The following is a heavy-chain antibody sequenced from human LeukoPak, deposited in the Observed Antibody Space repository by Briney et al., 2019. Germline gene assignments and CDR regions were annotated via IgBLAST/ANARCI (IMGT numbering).Heavy chain of an antibody. V-gene: IGHV3-21*01. D-gene: IGHD3-16*01. Sequence: GGSLRLSCAASGFTFSSYTMNWVRQAPGKGLEWVPSIRSSSSYIYYADSLKGRFTISRDNAKNSVYLQMNSLRPEDTAVYYCARGIDDYIWGSPIDYWAQGTLVTISS. CDR2: IRSSSSYI. CDR1: GFTFSSYT. J-gene: IGHJ4*02. CDR3: ARGIDDYIWGSPIDY.